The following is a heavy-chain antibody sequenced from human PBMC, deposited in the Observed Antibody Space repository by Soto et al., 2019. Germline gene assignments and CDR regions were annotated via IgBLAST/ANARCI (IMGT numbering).Heavy chain of an antibody. D-gene: IGHD6-13*01. V-gene: IGHV4-39*01. Sequence: QLQLQESGPGLVKPSETLSLTCTVSGGSISSSSYYWGWIRQPPGKGLEWIGSIYYSGSTYYNPSLKSRVTISVDTSKNQFSLKLSSVTAADTAVYYCARKSSSWYGRFDYWGQGTLVTVSS. CDR2: IYYSGST. CDR3: ARKSSSWYGRFDY. CDR1: GGSISSSSYY. J-gene: IGHJ4*02.